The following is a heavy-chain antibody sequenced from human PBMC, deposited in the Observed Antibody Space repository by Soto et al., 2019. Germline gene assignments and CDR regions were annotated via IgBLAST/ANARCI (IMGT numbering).Heavy chain of an antibody. CDR2: IKQDGSEK. CDR3: ARHGRSRSSSWFDY. CDR1: GFTFSSYW. Sequence: EVPLVESGGGLVQPGGSLRLSCAASGFTFSSYWMSWVRQAPGKGLEWVANIKQDGSEKYYVDSVKGRFTISRDNAKNSLYLQMNSLRAEDTAVYYCARHGRSRSSSWFDYWGQGTLVTVSS. V-gene: IGHV3-7*01. D-gene: IGHD6-13*01. J-gene: IGHJ4*02.